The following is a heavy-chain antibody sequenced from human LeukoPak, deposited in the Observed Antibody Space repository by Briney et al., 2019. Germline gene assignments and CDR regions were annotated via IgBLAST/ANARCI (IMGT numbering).Heavy chain of an antibody. CDR2: IYSGGST. D-gene: IGHD2-2*01. J-gene: IGHJ4*02. Sequence: GGSLRLSCAASGFTVSSNYMSWVRQAPGEGLEWVSVIYSGGSTYYTDSVKGRFTISRDNSKDTLYLQMNSLRAEDTVLYYCAKTLYCTGTSCSGFFDYWGQGTLVTVSS. CDR3: AKTLYCTGTSCSGFFDY. V-gene: IGHV3-53*05. CDR1: GFTVSSNY.